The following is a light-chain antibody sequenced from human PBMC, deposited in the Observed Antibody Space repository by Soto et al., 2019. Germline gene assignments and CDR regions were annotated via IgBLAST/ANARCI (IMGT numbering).Light chain of an antibody. V-gene: IGKV3-11*01. CDR3: QQRMSWPLT. CDR2: DVS. Sequence: EIVLTQSPATLSLSPGERATLSCRASQNIVRYLAWYQQTPGQVPRLLIYDVSDRATGIPARFSGSGSGTDFTLTISSLEAEDFAVYYCQQRMSWPLTFGGGTKVESK. J-gene: IGKJ4*01. CDR1: QNIVRY.